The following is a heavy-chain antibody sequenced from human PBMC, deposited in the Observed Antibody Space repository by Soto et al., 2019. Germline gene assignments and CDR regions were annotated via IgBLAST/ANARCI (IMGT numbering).Heavy chain of an antibody. CDR3: AREGDSYGFFNWFDP. D-gene: IGHD5-18*01. V-gene: IGHV1-3*01. CDR2: INAGNGNT. Sequence: GASLKVSCKDSGYTFTSCSMRWVRQAPGQRLEWMGWINAGNGNTKYSQKFQGRVTITRDTSASTAYMELSSLRSEDTAVYYCAREGDSYGFFNWFDPWGQGTLVTVS. J-gene: IGHJ5*02. CDR1: GYTFTSCS.